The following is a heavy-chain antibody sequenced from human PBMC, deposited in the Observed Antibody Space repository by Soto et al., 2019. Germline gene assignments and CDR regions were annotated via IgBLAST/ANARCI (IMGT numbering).Heavy chain of an antibody. Sequence: TLSLTCTVSGRSVSSGGYYWTWIRQHPGRGLEWIGYIYHIGSPYYNPSLESRVTISLDTSKNQFSLNLTSVTAADTAIYYCVRDRAMDSSGHWFDTWGQGTMVTVSS. D-gene: IGHD6-19*01. V-gene: IGHV4-31*03. J-gene: IGHJ5*02. CDR1: GRSVSSGGYY. CDR3: VRDRAMDSSGHWFDT. CDR2: IYHIGSP.